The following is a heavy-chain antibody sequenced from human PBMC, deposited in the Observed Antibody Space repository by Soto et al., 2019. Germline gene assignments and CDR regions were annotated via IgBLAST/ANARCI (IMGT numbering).Heavy chain of an antibody. CDR3: ARRALPHAFVDY. J-gene: IGHJ4*02. CDR2: IFPDGST. Sequence: GGXLRLSCTVSGFTVSSNYMNWVRQAPGKGLEWVSVIFPDGSTYYTDSVRDRFTISRDNSKNTVYLQMNSLRAEDTAVYFCARRALPHAFVDYWGQGTLVTVSS. D-gene: IGHD2-15*01. CDR1: GFTVSSNY. V-gene: IGHV3-66*01.